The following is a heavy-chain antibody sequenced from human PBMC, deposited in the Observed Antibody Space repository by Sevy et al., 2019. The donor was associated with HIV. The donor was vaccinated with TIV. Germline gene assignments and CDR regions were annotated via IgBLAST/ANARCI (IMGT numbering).Heavy chain of an antibody. D-gene: IGHD3-16*01. CDR2: IYPGDSDT. V-gene: IGHV5-51*01. J-gene: IGHJ6*02. Sequence: GESLKISCKASGYSFGTYWIGWVRQMPGGCLDWMGIIYPGDSDTRYSPSFRGQVTISADTSITTAFLHWSTLEASDTATYYCARRRQLRVAEILGDGGMDVSGQWTPVTVSS. CDR3: ARRRQLRVAEILGDGGMDV. CDR1: GYSFGTYW.